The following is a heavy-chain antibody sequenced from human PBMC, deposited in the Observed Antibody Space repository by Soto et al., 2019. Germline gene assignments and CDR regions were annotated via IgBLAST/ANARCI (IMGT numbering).Heavy chain of an antibody. J-gene: IGHJ4*02. CDR3: STTISLIRGVITWPIDY. Sequence: ASVKVSCKASGYTFTSYFMHWVRQAPGQGLEWMGIINPSDSSTSYAQKFQGRVTMTRDTSTSTVYMEMSSLRSEDTAVYYFSTTISLIRGVITWPIDYWGQGTLVTVSS. V-gene: IGHV1-46*01. CDR1: GYTFTSYF. CDR2: INPSDSST. D-gene: IGHD3-10*01.